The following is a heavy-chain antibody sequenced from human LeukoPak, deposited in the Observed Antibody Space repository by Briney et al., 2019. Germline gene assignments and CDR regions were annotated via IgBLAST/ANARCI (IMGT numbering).Heavy chain of an antibody. CDR2: IYSGGST. Sequence: GGSLRLSCAASGFTVSSNYMSWVRQAPGKGLEWVSVIYSGGSTYYADSVKGRFTISRDNSKNTLYLQMNSLRAEDTAVYYCASGGQQQLVDYYYYYMDAWGKGTTVTISS. CDR3: ASGGQQQLVDYYYYYMDA. J-gene: IGHJ6*03. D-gene: IGHD6-13*01. CDR1: GFTVSSNY. V-gene: IGHV3-66*01.